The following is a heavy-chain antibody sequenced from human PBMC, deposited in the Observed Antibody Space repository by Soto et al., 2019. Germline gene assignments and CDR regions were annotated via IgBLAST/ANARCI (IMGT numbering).Heavy chain of an antibody. V-gene: IGHV1-18*01. D-gene: IGHD6-13*01. J-gene: IGHJ4*02. CDR3: ARGKTAAGKFDY. CDR2: ISADNGNT. Sequence: QVQLVQSGGEVKKPGTSVKVSCKTSGYTFTSYGISWVRQAPGQGPEWMGWISADNGNTYYAQNLQGRVTMTTDTSTTTAYMELASLRSDDTAVYYCARGKTAAGKFDYWGQGTLVTVSS. CDR1: GYTFTSYG.